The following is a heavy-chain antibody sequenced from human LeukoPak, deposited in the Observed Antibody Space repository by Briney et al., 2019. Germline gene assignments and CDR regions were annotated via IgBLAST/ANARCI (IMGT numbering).Heavy chain of an antibody. CDR2: ISYDGSNK. CDR1: GFTFSSYG. D-gene: IGHD6-13*01. J-gene: IGHJ4*02. V-gene: IGHV3-30*18. Sequence: QSGGSLRLSCAASGFTFSSYGMHWVRQAPGKGLEWVAVISYDGSNKYYADSVKGRFTISRDNSKNTLYLQMNSLRAEDTAVYYCAKEVAAAGRGLHFDYWGQGTLVAVSS. CDR3: AKEVAAAGRGLHFDY.